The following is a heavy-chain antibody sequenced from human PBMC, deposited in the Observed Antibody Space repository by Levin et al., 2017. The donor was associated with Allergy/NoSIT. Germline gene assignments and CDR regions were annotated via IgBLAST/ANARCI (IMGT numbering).Heavy chain of an antibody. V-gene: IGHV4-34*01. CDR1: GVSFSDYY. D-gene: IGHD4-23*01. Sequence: MASETLSLTCAVYGVSFSDYYFSWIRQPPGKGLEWIGEINHSGRTNYNPSLKSRVTISVDTSKNQFSLKLSSVTAADTAVYYCASGYGGDSDKNNWFDPWGQGTLVTVSS. CDR3: ASGYGGDSDKNNWFDP. CDR2: INHSGRT. J-gene: IGHJ5*02.